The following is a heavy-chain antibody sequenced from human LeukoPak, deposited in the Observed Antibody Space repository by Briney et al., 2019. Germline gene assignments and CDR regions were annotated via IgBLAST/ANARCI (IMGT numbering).Heavy chain of an antibody. D-gene: IGHD6-6*01. CDR3: ARRRSGTSSEFDP. Sequence: SDTLSLTCTVSGGSISSYYWSWIRQPPGKGLEGIGYIYYSGSTNYNPSLKSRVTISVDTSKNQFSLKLSSVTAADTAVYYCARRRSGTSSEFDPWGQGTLVTVSS. CDR1: GGSISSYY. J-gene: IGHJ5*02. V-gene: IGHV4-59*08. CDR2: IYYSGST.